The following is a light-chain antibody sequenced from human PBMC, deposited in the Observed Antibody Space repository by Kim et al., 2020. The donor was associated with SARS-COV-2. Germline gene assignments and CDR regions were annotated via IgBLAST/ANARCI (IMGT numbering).Light chain of an antibody. J-gene: IGKJ4*01. CDR3: RQYDNLPSP. V-gene: IGKV1-33*01. CDR1: QDISHS. CDR2: DAS. Sequence: APVGDRVTIACRASQDISHSLEWSQQKPGTAPKLLIYDASGLETGVLSRFSGNTAKTDFTFTISTLQPGAITSYCCRQYDNLPSPFAGGTKVDIK.